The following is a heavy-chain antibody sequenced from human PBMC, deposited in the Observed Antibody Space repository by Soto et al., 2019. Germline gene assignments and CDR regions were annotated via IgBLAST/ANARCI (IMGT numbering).Heavy chain of an antibody. J-gene: IGHJ5*02. CDR1: GGSISSYY. V-gene: IGHV4-59*01. Sequence: SETLSLTCTVSGGSISSYYWSWIRPPPGKGLEWIGYIYYSGSTNYNPSLKSRVTISVDTSKNQFSLKLSSVTAADTAVYYCARTISEQWLVQFDPWGQGTLVTVSS. CDR2: IYYSGST. CDR3: ARTISEQWLVQFDP. D-gene: IGHD6-19*01.